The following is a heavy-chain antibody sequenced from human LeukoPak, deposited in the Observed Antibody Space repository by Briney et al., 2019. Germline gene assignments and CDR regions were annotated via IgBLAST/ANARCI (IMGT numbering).Heavy chain of an antibody. CDR3: AKVYYYDSSGSGAFDI. V-gene: IGHV3-9*01. D-gene: IGHD3-22*01. J-gene: IGHJ3*02. CDR2: ISWNSGSI. Sequence: PGGSLRLSCAASGFTFDDYAMHWVRQAPGKGLEWVSGISWNSGSIGYADSVKGRFTISRDNAKNSLYLQMNSLRAADTALYYCAKVYYYDSSGSGAFDIWGQGTMVTVSS. CDR1: GFTFDDYA.